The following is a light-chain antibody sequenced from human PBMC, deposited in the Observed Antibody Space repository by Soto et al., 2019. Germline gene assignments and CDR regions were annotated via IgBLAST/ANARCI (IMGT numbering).Light chain of an antibody. CDR2: GAS. CDR1: ESVSSN. Sequence: EIVLTQSPATLSLSPGERATLSCRASESVSSNLAWYQQKLGQAPRLLIYGASTRATGIPARFSGSGSGTEFTLTISSLQSEDFAVYYCQQYKKWPRTFGHGTKGDIK. V-gene: IGKV3-15*01. J-gene: IGKJ1*01. CDR3: QQYKKWPRT.